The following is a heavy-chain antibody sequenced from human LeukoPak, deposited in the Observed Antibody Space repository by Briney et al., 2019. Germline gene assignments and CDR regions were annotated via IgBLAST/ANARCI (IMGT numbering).Heavy chain of an antibody. Sequence: SETLYLTCTVSGGSISSGSYYWSWIRQPAGKGLEWIGRIYTSGSTNYNPSLKSRVTISVDTSKNQFSLKLSSVTAADTAVYYCAREMEYCSSTSCSEYFDYWGQGTLVTVSS. D-gene: IGHD2-2*01. J-gene: IGHJ4*02. CDR1: GGSISSGSYY. CDR2: IYTSGST. V-gene: IGHV4-61*02. CDR3: AREMEYCSSTSCSEYFDY.